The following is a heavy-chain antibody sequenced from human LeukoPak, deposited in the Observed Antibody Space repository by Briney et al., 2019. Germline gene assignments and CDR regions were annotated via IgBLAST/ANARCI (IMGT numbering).Heavy chain of an antibody. CDR2: IIPIFGTA. V-gene: IGHV1-69*13. D-gene: IGHD2-2*03. CDR1: GGTFSSYA. Sequence: SVKVSCKASGGTFSSYAISWVRQSPGQGLEWMGGIIPIFGTANYAQKFQGRVTITADESTSTAYMELSSLRSEDTAVYYCASGFLALSAYYYGMDVWGQGTTVTVSS. CDR3: ASGFLALSAYYYGMDV. J-gene: IGHJ6*02.